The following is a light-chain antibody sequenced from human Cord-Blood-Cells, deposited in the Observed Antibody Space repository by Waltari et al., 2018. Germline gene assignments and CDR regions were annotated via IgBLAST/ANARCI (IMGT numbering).Light chain of an antibody. Sequence: QSALTQPRSVSGSHGQSVPISCTGTSSDVAGYNDVSWYQKHPGKAPKLMIYDVSKRPSGVPDRFSGSKSGNTASLTISGLQAEDEADYYCCSYAGSYTFVFGTGTKVTVL. CDR3: CSYAGSYTFV. V-gene: IGLV2-11*01. J-gene: IGLJ1*01. CDR2: DVS. CDR1: SSDVAGYND.